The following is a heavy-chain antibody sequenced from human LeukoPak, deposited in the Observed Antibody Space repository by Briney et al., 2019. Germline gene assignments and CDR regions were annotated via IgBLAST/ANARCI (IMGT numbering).Heavy chain of an antibody. CDR2: IYYTGST. D-gene: IGHD6-6*01. Sequence: PSETLSLTCTVSGGSISSYYWSWIRQPPGKGLEWIGYIYYTGSTNYNPSLTSRVNISVDTSKNQFSLNLTSVTAADTAVYYCARWGSIAVARLDYWGQGTLVTVSS. CDR3: ARWGSIAVARLDY. CDR1: GGSISSYY. J-gene: IGHJ4*02. V-gene: IGHV4-59*01.